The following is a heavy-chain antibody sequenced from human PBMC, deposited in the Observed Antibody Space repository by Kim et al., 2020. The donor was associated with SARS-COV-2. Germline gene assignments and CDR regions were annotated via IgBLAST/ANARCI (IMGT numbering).Heavy chain of an antibody. CDR3: ARHGSECEMVTIHQAHFDY. V-gene: IGHV4-59*08. CDR2: IYYSGST. D-gene: IGHD5-18*01. J-gene: IGHJ4*02. Sequence: SETLSLTCTVSGGSISSYYWSWIRQPPGKGLEWIAYIYYSGSTNYNPSLKSRVTISVDTSKNQFSLKLSSVTAADTAVYYCARHGSECEMVTIHQAHFDYWGQGTLVTVSS. CDR1: GGSISSYY.